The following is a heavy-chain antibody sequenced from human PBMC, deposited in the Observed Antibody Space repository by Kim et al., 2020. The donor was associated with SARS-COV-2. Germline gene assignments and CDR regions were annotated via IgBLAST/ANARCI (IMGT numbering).Heavy chain of an antibody. Sequence: GGSLRLSCAASGFTFSSYSMNWVRQAPGKGLEWVSSISSSSSYIYYADSVKGRFTISRDNAKNSLYLQMNSLRAEDTAVYYCARVDQNLGQGTFQHWGQGTLVTVSS. J-gene: IGHJ1*01. CDR3: ARVDQNLGQGTFQH. CDR1: GFTFSSYS. CDR2: ISSSSSYI. V-gene: IGHV3-21*01. D-gene: IGHD3-16*01.